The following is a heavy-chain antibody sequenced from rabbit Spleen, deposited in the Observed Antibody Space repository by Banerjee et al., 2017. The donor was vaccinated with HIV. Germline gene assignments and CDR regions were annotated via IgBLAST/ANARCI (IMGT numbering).Heavy chain of an antibody. CDR1: GVSFSESYY. CDR3: ARGGSRTNL. V-gene: IGHV1S40*01. Sequence: LVESGGDLVQPGASLTLTCTASGVSFSESYYMCWVRQAPGKGLEWIACIYAGSSGGTYYATWARGRFTISKTSSTTVTLQMISLTDADTATYFCARGGSRTNLWGQGTLVTVS. J-gene: IGHJ4*01. D-gene: IGHD4-2*01. CDR2: IYAGSSGGT.